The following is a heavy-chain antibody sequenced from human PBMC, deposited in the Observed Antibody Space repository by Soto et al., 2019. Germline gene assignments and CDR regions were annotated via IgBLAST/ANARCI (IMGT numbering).Heavy chain of an antibody. D-gene: IGHD3-10*01. Sequence: SETLSLTCTVSGGSISSGGYYWSWIRQHPGKGLEWIGYIYYSGSTYYNPSLKSRVTISVDTSKNQFSLKLSSVTAADTAVYYCARAFARGVDRFDPWGQGTLVTVSS. CDR1: GGSISSGGYY. CDR3: ARAFARGVDRFDP. V-gene: IGHV4-31*03. CDR2: IYYSGST. J-gene: IGHJ5*02.